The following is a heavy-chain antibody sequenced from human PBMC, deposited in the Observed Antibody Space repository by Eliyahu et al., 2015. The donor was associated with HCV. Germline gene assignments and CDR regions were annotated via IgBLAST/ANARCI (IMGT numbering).Heavy chain of an antibody. J-gene: IGHJ4*02. CDR2: MNPNSGNT. CDR1: GYTFTSXD. CDR3: ASRPNRRGKYSSGWVRYFDY. V-gene: IGHV1-8*01. Sequence: QVQLVQSGAEVKKPGASVKVSCKASGYTFTSXDINWVRQATGQGLEWMGWMNPNSGNTGYAQKFQGRVTMTRNTSISTAYMELSSLRSEDTAVYYCASRPNRRGKYSSGWVRYFDYWGQGTLVTVSS. D-gene: IGHD6-19*01.